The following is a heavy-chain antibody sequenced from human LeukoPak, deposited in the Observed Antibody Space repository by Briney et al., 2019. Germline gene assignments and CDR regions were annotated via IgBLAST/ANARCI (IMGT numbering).Heavy chain of an antibody. CDR1: GFTFSSYA. Sequence: SGGSLRLPCAASGFTFSSYAMSWVRQAPGKGLEWVSAISGSGGSTYYADSVKGRFTISRDNSKNTLYLQMNSLRAEDTAVYYCGKGGYYGSGSYPLEDYYYYGMDVWGQGTTVTVSS. V-gene: IGHV3-23*01. D-gene: IGHD3-10*01. J-gene: IGHJ6*02. CDR3: GKGGYYGSGSYPLEDYYYYGMDV. CDR2: ISGSGGST.